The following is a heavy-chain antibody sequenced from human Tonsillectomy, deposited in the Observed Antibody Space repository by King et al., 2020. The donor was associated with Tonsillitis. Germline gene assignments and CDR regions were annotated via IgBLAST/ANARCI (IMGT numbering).Heavy chain of an antibody. J-gene: IGHJ3*02. V-gene: IGHV4-39*01. CDR3: ARLTYYDYVWGTYFDAFDI. Sequence: QLQESGPGLVKPSETLSLTCTVSGGSISSSNYYWGWIRQPPGKGLEWIGTIFYSGITYYNPSLKSRVTISVDTSKNQFSLKLSSVTPADTAVYYCARLTYYDYVWGTYFDAFDIWGQGTMVTVSS. CDR2: IFYSGIT. D-gene: IGHD3-16*01. CDR1: GGSISSSNYY.